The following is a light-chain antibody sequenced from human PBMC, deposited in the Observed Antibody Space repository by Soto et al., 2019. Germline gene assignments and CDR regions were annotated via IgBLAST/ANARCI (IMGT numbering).Light chain of an antibody. J-gene: IGKJ2*01. V-gene: IGKV3-20*01. Sequence: EIVMTQSPGTLSLSPGERATISCRASQVIGSRYLAWYHQKSGQAPRLIIYGASSRATGIPDRFRGSGSGTDFTLTISRLEPEDFGVYYCQQFGSAIPNTFGQGTKLEIK. CDR2: GAS. CDR3: QQFGSAIPNT. CDR1: QVIGSRY.